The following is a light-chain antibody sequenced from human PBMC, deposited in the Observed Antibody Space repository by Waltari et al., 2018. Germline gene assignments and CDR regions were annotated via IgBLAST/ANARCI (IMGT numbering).Light chain of an antibody. CDR2: DVV. J-gene: IGLJ2*01. CDR1: RSDIGGHNY. CDR3: SSYASSK. Sequence: QSALTQPASVSGSPGQTITISCTGIRSDIGGHNYVSWYQQHPGKATKLMIYDVVKRPSGVSNRFSGSKSGNTASLTISGLQAEDDAIYYCSSYASSKFGGGTKLTVL. V-gene: IGLV2-14*01.